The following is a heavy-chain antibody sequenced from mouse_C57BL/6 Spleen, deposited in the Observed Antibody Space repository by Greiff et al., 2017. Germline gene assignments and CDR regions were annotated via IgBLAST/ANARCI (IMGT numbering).Heavy chain of an antibody. CDR2: IYPGDGDT. D-gene: IGHD2-3*01. J-gene: IGHJ3*01. V-gene: IGHV1-80*01. Sequence: VQLVESGAELVKPGASVKISCKASGYAFSSYWMNWVKQRPGKGLEWIGQIYPGDGDTNYNGKFKGKATLTADKSSSTAYMQLSSLTSEDSAVXFCARRDGYPAWFAYWGQGTLVTVSA. CDR1: GYAFSSYW. CDR3: ARRDGYPAWFAY.